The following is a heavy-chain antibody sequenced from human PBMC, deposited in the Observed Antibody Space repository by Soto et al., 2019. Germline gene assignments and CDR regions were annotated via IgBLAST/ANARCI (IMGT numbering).Heavy chain of an antibody. V-gene: IGHV1-69*01. CDR3: ASNLLAGGAAAEYFQH. J-gene: IGHJ1*01. D-gene: IGHD2-21*01. Sequence: QVQLVQSGAEVKKPGSSVKVSCNASGGTFSSYAISWVRQAPGQGLEWMGGIIPIFGTANYAQKFQGRVTITADESPSTAYMELSSLRSEDTAVYYCASNLLAGGAAAEYFQHWGQGTLVTVSS. CDR2: IIPIFGTA. CDR1: GGTFSSYA.